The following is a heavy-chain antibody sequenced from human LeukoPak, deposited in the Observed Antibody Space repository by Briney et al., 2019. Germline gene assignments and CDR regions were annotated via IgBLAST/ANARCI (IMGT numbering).Heavy chain of an antibody. D-gene: IGHD4-11*01. CDR2: ISAYNGNT. J-gene: IGHJ6*03. Sequence: ASVTVSCKASGYTFTSYGISWVRQAPGQGLEWMGWISAYNGNTNYAQKLQGRVTMTTDTSTSTAYMELSSLRSDDTAVYYCSTTVTTSLNYYYYMDVWGKGTTVTVSS. V-gene: IGHV1-18*01. CDR3: STTVTTSLNYYYYMDV. CDR1: GYTFTSYG.